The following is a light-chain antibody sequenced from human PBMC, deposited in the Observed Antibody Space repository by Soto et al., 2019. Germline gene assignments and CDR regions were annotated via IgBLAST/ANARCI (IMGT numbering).Light chain of an antibody. V-gene: IGKV3-20*01. CDR1: QTVSGSY. CDR3: QHYGSSPWT. Sequence: EIVLTQSAGTLSLSPGERATLSCRASQTVSGSYLAWFQQKPGQAPRLLIYAASTRAAGVPDRFSGSGSGTELNHTINRLESEDFAVYYCQHYGSSPWTFGQGTKVAIK. CDR2: AAS. J-gene: IGKJ1*01.